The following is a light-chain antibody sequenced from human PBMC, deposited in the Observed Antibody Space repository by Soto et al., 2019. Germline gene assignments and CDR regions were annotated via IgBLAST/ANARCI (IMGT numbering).Light chain of an antibody. CDR3: QSYDSSLSAYV. Sequence: QSVLTQPPSVSGAPGQRVTISCTGGSSNIGAGFDVHWYQQLPRTAPKLLIYNDNNRPSGVPDRFSVSRSATSASLAITGLQAADEADYYCQSYDSSLSAYVFGTGTKLTVL. V-gene: IGLV1-40*01. CDR2: NDN. CDR1: SSNIGAGFD. J-gene: IGLJ1*01.